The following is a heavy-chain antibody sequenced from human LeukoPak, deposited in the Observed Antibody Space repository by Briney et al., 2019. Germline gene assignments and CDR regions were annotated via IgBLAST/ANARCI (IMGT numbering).Heavy chain of an antibody. Sequence: SETLSLTCTVSGYSISSGYYWGWIRQPPGKGLEWIGSIYHSGSTYYNPSLKSRVTISVDTSKNQFSLKLSSVTAADTAVYYCKIERPSSGYIDYWGQGTLVTVSS. V-gene: IGHV4-38-2*02. CDR2: IYHSGST. CDR1: GYSISSGYY. CDR3: KIERPSSGYIDY. D-gene: IGHD3-3*01. J-gene: IGHJ4*02.